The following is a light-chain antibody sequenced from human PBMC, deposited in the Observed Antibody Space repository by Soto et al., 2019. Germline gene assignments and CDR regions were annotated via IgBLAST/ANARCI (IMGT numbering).Light chain of an antibody. J-gene: IGLJ1*01. CDR2: DVN. CDR1: SSDVGGYNY. CDR3: CSYAGSYTLV. Sequence: QSVLTQPRSVSWSPGQSVTISCTGTSSDVGGYNYVSLYQQHPGKAPKLMICDVNKRPSGVPDRFSGSKSGNTASLTISGLQAEDEADYYCCSYAGSYTLVFGTGTKVTVL. V-gene: IGLV2-11*01.